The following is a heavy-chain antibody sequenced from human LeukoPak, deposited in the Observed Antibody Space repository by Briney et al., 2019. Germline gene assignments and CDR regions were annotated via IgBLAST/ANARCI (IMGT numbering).Heavy chain of an antibody. CDR2: ISSSGSTI. CDR1: GFTFSSYE. CDR3: ARDYSSSLRVRFGY. Sequence: GGSLRLSCAASGFTFSSYEMNWVRQAPGKGLEWVSYISSSGSTIYYADSVKGRFTISRDNAKNSLYLQMNSLKTEDTAVYYCARDYSSSLRVRFGYWGQGTLVTVSS. D-gene: IGHD6-13*01. V-gene: IGHV3-48*03. J-gene: IGHJ4*02.